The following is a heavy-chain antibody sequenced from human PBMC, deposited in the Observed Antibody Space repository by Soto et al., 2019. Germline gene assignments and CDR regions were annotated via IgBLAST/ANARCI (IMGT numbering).Heavy chain of an antibody. V-gene: IGHV4-31*03. CDR3: ARWWSGSRQGFDP. Sequence: QVQLQESGPGLVKPSQTLSLTCTVSGGSISSGDYYWSWIRQHPGKGLEWIGYIYYSGSTYYNPAXXXRXPISVGASKNQFSLKLSSVTAADTAVYYCARWWSGSRQGFDPWGQGTLVTVSS. D-gene: IGHD3-3*01. CDR1: GGSISSGDYY. CDR2: IYYSGST. J-gene: IGHJ5*02.